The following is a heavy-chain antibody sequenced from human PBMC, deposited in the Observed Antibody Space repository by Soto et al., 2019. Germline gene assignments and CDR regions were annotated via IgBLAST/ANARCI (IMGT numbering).Heavy chain of an antibody. D-gene: IGHD3-22*01. CDR1: GGSISSGDYY. V-gene: IGHV4-30-4*01. CDR2: IYYSGST. CDR3: ARGSYYYDSSGYYHE. Sequence: SETLSLTCTVSGGSISSGDYYGSWIRQPPGKGLEWIGYIYYSGSTYYNPSLKSRVTISVDTSKNQFSLKLSSVTAADTAVYYCARGSYYYDSSGYYHEWGQGTLVTVSS. J-gene: IGHJ4*02.